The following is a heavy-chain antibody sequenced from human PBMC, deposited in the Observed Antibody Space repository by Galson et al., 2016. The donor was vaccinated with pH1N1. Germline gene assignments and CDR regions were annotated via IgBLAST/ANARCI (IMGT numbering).Heavy chain of an antibody. CDR1: GYTFTAYG. J-gene: IGHJ4*02. V-gene: IGHV1-18*01. CDR3: ARTAAAAYFDY. D-gene: IGHD6-13*01. CDR2: ISAINASP. Sequence: SVKVSCKASGYTFTAYGINWVRQAPGQGLEWMGRISAINASPSYAQKFQGRVTMTSDPSTNTAYMELGSLGSDNTAVYYCARTAAAAYFDYWGQGTLITVSS.